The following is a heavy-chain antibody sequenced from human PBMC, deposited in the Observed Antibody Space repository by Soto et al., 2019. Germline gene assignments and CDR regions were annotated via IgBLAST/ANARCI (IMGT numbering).Heavy chain of an antibody. Sequence: ASVKVSCKASGGTFSSYTISWVRQAPGQGLEWMGRIIPILGIANYAQKFQGRVTITADKSTSTAYMELSSLRSEDTAVYYCASPMTTVTTSGKRAEYWGQGTLVTVSS. CDR2: IIPILGIA. V-gene: IGHV1-69*02. CDR3: ASPMTTVTTSGKRAEY. D-gene: IGHD4-17*01. CDR1: GGTFSSYT. J-gene: IGHJ4*02.